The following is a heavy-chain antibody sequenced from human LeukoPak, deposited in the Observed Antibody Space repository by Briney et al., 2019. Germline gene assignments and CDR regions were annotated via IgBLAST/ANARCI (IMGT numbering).Heavy chain of an antibody. V-gene: IGHV1-2*02. CDR3: ARDLSFTTGYAPTGDY. J-gene: IGHJ4*02. CDR2: INPNSGGT. Sequence: ASVKVSCKASGYTFTGYYMHWVRQAPGQGLEWMGWINPNSGGTNYAQKFQGRVTMTRDTSISTAYMELSRLRSDDTAAYYCARDLSFTTGYAPTGDYWGQGTLVTVSS. CDR1: GYTFTGYY. D-gene: IGHD5-12*01.